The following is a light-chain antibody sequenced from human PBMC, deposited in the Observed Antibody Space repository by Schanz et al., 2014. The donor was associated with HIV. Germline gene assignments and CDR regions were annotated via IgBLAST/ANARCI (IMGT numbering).Light chain of an antibody. Sequence: QLVLTQSSSASASLGSSVKLTCTLSSGHSSYIIAWHQQQPGKAPRYLMKLEGSGSYNKGSGVPDRFSGSSSGADRYLTISNLQSEDEADYYCQTWGTGIVVFGGGTKLTVL. CDR2: LEGSGSY. CDR1: SGHSSYI. CDR3: QTWGTGIVV. J-gene: IGLJ2*01. V-gene: IGLV4-60*03.